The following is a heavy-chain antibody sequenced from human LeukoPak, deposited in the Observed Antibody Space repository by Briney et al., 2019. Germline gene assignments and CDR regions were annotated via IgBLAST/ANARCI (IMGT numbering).Heavy chain of an antibody. V-gene: IGHV3-30*04. CDR1: RFTFSSYD. D-gene: IGHD4-23*01. Sequence: GGSLRLSCAASRFTFSSYDMHWVREAPGKGVEWVAVISYDGSNKYYADSVKGRFTISRDNSKNTLYLQMNSLRAEDTAVYYCARVPATVAAFDYWGQGTLVTVSS. CDR3: ARVPATVAAFDY. J-gene: IGHJ4*02. CDR2: ISYDGSNK.